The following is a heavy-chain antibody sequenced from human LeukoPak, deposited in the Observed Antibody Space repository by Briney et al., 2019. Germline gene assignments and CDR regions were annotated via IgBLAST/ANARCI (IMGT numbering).Heavy chain of an antibody. J-gene: IGHJ4*02. CDR2: ISSSSSTI. Sequence: GGSLRLSCAASGFTFSSYSMNWVRQAPGKGLEWVSYISSSSSTIHYADSVKGRFTISRDNAKNSLYLQMNSLRDEDTAVYYCARETPWDGDYGYWGQGTLVTVSS. CDR1: GFTFSSYS. V-gene: IGHV3-48*02. CDR3: ARETPWDGDYGY. D-gene: IGHD4-17*01.